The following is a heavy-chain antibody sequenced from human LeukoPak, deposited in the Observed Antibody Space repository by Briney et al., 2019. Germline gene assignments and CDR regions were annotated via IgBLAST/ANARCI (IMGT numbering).Heavy chain of an antibody. Sequence: GGSLRLSCAASGFTFSSYAMHWVRQAPGKGLEYVSAISSNGGSTYYANSVKGRFTISRYNSKNTLYLQMGSLRAEDMAVYYCASHGSYYVYWGQGTLVTVSS. J-gene: IGHJ4*02. CDR1: GFTFSSYA. CDR3: ASHGSYYVY. D-gene: IGHD1-26*01. CDR2: ISSNGGST. V-gene: IGHV3-64*01.